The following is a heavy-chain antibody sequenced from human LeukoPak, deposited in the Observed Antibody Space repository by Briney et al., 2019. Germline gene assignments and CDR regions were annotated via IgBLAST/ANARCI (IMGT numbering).Heavy chain of an antibody. CDR1: GGSISSNNW. V-gene: IGHV4-4*02. D-gene: IGHD6-6*01. Sequence: SGTLSLTCGVSGGSISSNNWWSWVRQPPGKGLEWIGYIYYSGSTNYNPSLKSRVTISVDTSKNQFSLKLNSVTAADTAVYYCARHRYITSSSYFDYWGQGTLVTVSS. CDR3: ARHRYITSSSYFDY. CDR2: IYYSGST. J-gene: IGHJ4*02.